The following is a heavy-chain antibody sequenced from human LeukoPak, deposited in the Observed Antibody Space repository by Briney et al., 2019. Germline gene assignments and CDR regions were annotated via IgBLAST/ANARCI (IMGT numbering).Heavy chain of an antibody. CDR2: ISGSGGST. D-gene: IGHD3-10*01. CDR1: GFTFSSYG. J-gene: IGHJ4*02. CDR3: AKARGFGELLYDY. Sequence: GGSLRLSCAGSGFTFSSYGMSWVRQAPGKGLEWVSAISGSGGSTYYADSVKGRFTISRDNSKNTLYLQMNSLRAEDTAVYYCAKARGFGELLYDYWGQGTLVTVSS. V-gene: IGHV3-23*01.